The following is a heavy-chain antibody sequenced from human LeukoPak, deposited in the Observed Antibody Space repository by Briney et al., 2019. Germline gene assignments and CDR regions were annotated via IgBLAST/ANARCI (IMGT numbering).Heavy chain of an antibody. Sequence: ASVKVSCKASGYTFTSYGLNWVRQAPGQGLEWMGWISAYNGDTNYAQKLQGRVTMTTDTSTSTAYVELRSLRSDDTAVYYCARGGYYGSGSFPDYWGQGTLVTVSS. CDR1: GYTFTSYG. CDR2: ISAYNGDT. V-gene: IGHV1-18*01. J-gene: IGHJ4*02. CDR3: ARGGYYGSGSFPDY. D-gene: IGHD3-10*01.